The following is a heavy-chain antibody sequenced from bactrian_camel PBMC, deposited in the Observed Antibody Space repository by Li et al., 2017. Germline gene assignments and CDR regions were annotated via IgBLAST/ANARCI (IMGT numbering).Heavy chain of an antibody. Sequence: HVQLVESGGGSVQSGGSLRLSCAASGIIACMTWIRQAPGKEREGVAIMSSETAAYADSVKGRFTISQDGAKNTVYLQMNAMKPEDTAMYYCAAGLTYRKRRATPERALGADCAFGYWGHGTQVTVS. D-gene: IGHD1*01. CDR1: GIIAC. J-gene: IGHJ6*01. V-gene: IGHV3S53*01. CDR2: MSSETA. CDR3: AAGLTYRKRRATPERALGADCAFGY.